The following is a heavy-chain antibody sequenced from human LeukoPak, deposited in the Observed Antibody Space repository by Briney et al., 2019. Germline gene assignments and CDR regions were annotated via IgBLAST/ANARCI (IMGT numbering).Heavy chain of an antibody. CDR1: GYTFTGYY. J-gene: IGHJ6*02. D-gene: IGHD4-17*01. V-gene: IGHV1-2*02. CDR2: INPNSGGT. CDR3: AKTYGDSSPYYYYGMDV. Sequence: ASVKVSCKASGYTFTGYYMHWVRQAPGQGLEWMGWINPNSGGTNYAQKFQGRVTMTRDTSISTAYMELSRLRSDDTAVYYCAKTYGDSSPYYYYGMDVWGQWYTVTVSS.